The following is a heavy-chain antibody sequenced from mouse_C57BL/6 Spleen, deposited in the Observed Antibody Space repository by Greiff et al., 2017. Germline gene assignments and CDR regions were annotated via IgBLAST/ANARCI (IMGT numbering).Heavy chain of an antibody. D-gene: IGHD1-1*01. CDR3: AREGITTVVADAY. Sequence: QVQLQQSGAELARPGASVKLSCKASGYTFTSYGISWVKQRTGQGLEWIGEIYPRSGNTYYNEKFKGKATLTADKSSSTAYMELRSLTSEDSAVYFCAREGITTVVADAYWGQGTLVTVSA. CDR2: IYPRSGNT. CDR1: GYTFTSYG. J-gene: IGHJ3*01. V-gene: IGHV1-81*01.